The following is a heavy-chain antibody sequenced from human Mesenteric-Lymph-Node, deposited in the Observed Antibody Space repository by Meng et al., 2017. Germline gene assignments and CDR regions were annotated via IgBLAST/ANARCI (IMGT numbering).Heavy chain of an antibody. CDR1: GFTFSDHY. CDR2: IRDKPNGYTT. D-gene: IGHD6-13*01. J-gene: IGHJ4*02. Sequence: GASLKISCAASGFTFSDHYMDSVRQAPGKGLEWVGRIRDKPNGYTTDYAASVKGRFTSSRDDSKNSLYLQMNSLKTEDTAVYYCARVSKGSSSWYDWGQGTLVTVSS. CDR3: ARVSKGSSSWYD. V-gene: IGHV3-72*01.